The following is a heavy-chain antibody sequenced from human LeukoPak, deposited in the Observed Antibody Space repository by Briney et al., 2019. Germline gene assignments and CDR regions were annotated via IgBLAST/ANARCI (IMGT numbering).Heavy chain of an antibody. CDR3: EARIVVVTAKQFDY. D-gene: IGHD2-21*02. Sequence: GGSLRLSCAASGFTLSSYWMHWVRHVPGKGLVWVPRINPDGSTTTYADSVKGRFTISRDNSKNTLYLQMNSLRAEDTAVYYCEARIVVVTAKQFDYWGQGTLVTVSS. CDR1: GFTLSSYW. CDR2: INPDGSTT. J-gene: IGHJ4*02. V-gene: IGHV3-74*01.